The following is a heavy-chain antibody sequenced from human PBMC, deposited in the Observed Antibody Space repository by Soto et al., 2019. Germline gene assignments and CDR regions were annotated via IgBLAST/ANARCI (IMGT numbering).Heavy chain of an antibody. Sequence: GGSLRLSCAASGFTFSSYSMNWVRQAPGKGLEWVSSISSSSSYIYYADSVKGRFTISRDNAKNSLYLQMNSLRAEDTAVYYCARDRDCSSTSCYYYYGMDVWGQGTTVTVSS. D-gene: IGHD2-2*01. CDR1: GFTFSSYS. CDR2: ISSSSSYI. CDR3: ARDRDCSSTSCYYYYGMDV. V-gene: IGHV3-21*01. J-gene: IGHJ6*02.